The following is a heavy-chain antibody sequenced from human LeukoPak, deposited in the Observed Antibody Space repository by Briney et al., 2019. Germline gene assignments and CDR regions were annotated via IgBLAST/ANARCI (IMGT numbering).Heavy chain of an antibody. J-gene: IGHJ4*02. CDR1: GFTVSSNY. CDR3: ARARPNYYDSSGYFDY. V-gene: IGHV3-66*01. D-gene: IGHD3-22*01. Sequence: GRSLRLSCAASGFTVSSNYMSWVRQAPGKGLEWVSVIYSGGSTYYADSVKGRFTISRDNSKNTLYLQMNSLRAEDTAVYYCARARPNYYDSSGYFDYWGQGTLVTVSS. CDR2: IYSGGST.